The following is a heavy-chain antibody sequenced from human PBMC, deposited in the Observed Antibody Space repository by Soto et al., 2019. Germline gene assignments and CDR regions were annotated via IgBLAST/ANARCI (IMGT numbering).Heavy chain of an antibody. Sequence: QVQLVQSGAEVKKPGSSVKVSCKASGGTFSSYAISWVRQAPGQGLEWVGGIIAILGKANYAEKFQGRVTITADESTSTAYMELSSLRSEDTAVYYCARERGGAIIVGVTGTFDVWGQGTLVTVSS. CDR1: GGTFSSYA. V-gene: IGHV1-69*01. CDR3: ARERGGAIIVGVTGTFDV. CDR2: IIAILGKA. J-gene: IGHJ3*01. D-gene: IGHD3-22*01.